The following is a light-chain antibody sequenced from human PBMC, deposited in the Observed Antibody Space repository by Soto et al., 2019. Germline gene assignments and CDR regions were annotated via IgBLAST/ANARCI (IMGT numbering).Light chain of an antibody. J-gene: IGKJ5*01. CDR3: QQYNTYSAT. V-gene: IGKV1-5*01. Sequence: DIQMTQSPSTLSPSVGDRVTITCRASQNIVNWLAWYQQKPGKAPKILIYGASTLERGVPSRFSGSGSGTEFTLTITNLQPYDFATYYCQQYNTYSATFGQGTRLEIK. CDR1: QNIVNW. CDR2: GAS.